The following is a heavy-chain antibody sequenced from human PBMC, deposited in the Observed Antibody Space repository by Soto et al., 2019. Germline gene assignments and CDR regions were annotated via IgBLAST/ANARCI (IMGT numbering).Heavy chain of an antibody. CDR2: INHSGST. D-gene: IGHD3-10*01. Sequence: SETLSLTCAAYGGSFSGYYWSWIRQPPGKGLEWIGEINHSGSTNYNPSFKSRVTISVDTSKNQFSLRLSSVPGADTAVYYCWRSGINSYASGTYRPSYYYYGMDVWGQGTTVTVSS. V-gene: IGHV4-34*01. CDR1: GGSFSGYY. CDR3: WRSGINSYASGTYRPSYYYYGMDV. J-gene: IGHJ6*02.